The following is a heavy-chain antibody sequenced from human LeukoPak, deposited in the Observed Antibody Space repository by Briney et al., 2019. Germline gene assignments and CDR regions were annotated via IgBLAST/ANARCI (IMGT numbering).Heavy chain of an antibody. V-gene: IGHV3-48*01. CDR3: ARDYTGGWNDY. D-gene: IGHD7-27*01. Sequence: GGSLRLSCAASGLTISSYSMNWVRQAPGKGLQWVSYISSSSSTIYYADSVKGRFTISRDNAKNSLYLQMNSLRAEDTAVYYCARDYTGGWNDYWGQGTLVTVSS. CDR2: ISSSSSTI. CDR1: GLTISSYS. J-gene: IGHJ4*02.